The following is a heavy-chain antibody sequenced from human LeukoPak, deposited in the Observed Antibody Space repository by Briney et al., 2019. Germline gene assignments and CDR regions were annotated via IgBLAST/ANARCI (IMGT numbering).Heavy chain of an antibody. CDR1: GFTFSSYW. J-gene: IGHJ6*02. Sequence: PGGSLRLSCAASGFTFSSYWMSWVRQAPGKGLECVANIKQDGSEKYYVDSVKGRFTISRDNAKNSVYLQMNSLRAEDTAVYYCASFSGHYYGMDVWGQGTTVTVSS. CDR3: ASFSGHYYGMDV. D-gene: IGHD1-26*01. CDR2: IKQDGSEK. V-gene: IGHV3-7*03.